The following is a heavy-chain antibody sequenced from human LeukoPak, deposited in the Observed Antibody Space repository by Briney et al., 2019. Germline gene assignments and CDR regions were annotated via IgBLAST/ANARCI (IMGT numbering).Heavy chain of an antibody. V-gene: IGHV4-59*08. CDR2: IYYSGST. J-gene: IGHJ4*02. CDR3: ASLDSSGWYYFDY. D-gene: IGHD6-19*01. CDR1: GGSISSYY. Sequence: SETLSLTCTVSGGSISSYYWSWIRQPPGKGLEWIGYIYYSGSTNYNPSLKSRVTISVDTSKNQFSLKLSSVTAADTAVYYCASLDSSGWYYFDYWGQGTLVTVSS.